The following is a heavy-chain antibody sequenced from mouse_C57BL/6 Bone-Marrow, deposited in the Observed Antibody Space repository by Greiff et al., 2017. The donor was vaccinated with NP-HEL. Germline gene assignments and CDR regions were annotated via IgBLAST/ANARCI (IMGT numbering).Heavy chain of an antibody. CDR1: GYTFTSYW. V-gene: IGHV1-59*01. D-gene: IGHD2-2*01. CDR3: ERVSTMVKWFAY. J-gene: IGHJ3*01. Sequence: QVQLQQPGAELVRPGTSVKLSCKASGYTFTSYWMHWVKQRPGQGLEWIGEIDPSDSYTNYNQKFKGKATLTVDTSSSTAYMQLSSLTSEDSAVYYCERVSTMVKWFAYWDRGTLVTVSA. CDR2: IDPSDSYT.